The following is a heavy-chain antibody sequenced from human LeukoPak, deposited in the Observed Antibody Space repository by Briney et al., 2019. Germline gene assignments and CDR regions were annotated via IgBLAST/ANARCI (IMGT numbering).Heavy chain of an antibody. Sequence: SETLSLTCTVSGGSITTYYWSWLRQSPGRGLEWIGYIHHSVSPTYNPSLKSRVTISVDTSKNQFSLKLSSVTAADTAVYYCARKGDYWGQGTLVTVSS. CDR3: ARKGDY. CDR2: IHHSVSP. CDR1: GGSITTYY. J-gene: IGHJ4*02. V-gene: IGHV4-59*12.